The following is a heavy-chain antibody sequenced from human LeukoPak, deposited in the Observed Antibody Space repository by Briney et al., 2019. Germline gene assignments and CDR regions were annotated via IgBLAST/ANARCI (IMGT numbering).Heavy chain of an antibody. D-gene: IGHD4-23*01. CDR3: ARAFDYGGSDAFDI. J-gene: IGHJ3*02. CDR1: GFTFSSYG. CDR2: IRYDGSNK. Sequence: GGSLRLSCAASGFTFSSYGMHWVRQAPGKGLAWVAFIRYDGSNKYYADSVKGRFTISRDNSKNTLYLQMNSLRAEDTAVYYCARAFDYGGSDAFDIWGQGTMVTVSS. V-gene: IGHV3-30*02.